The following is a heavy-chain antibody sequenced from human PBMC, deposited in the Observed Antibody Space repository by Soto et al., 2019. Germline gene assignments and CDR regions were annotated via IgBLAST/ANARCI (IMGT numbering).Heavy chain of an antibody. V-gene: IGHV3-23*01. CDR1: GFTFSSYA. J-gene: IGHJ4*02. Sequence: GGSLRLSYAASGFTFSSYAMSWVRQAPGKGLGWVSTISGSGGSTYYADSVKGRFTISRDNSKNTLYLQMNSLRAEDTAVYYCAKDQGSSWYEIDYWGQGTLVTVSS. CDR2: ISGSGGST. CDR3: AKDQGSSWYEIDY. D-gene: IGHD6-13*01.